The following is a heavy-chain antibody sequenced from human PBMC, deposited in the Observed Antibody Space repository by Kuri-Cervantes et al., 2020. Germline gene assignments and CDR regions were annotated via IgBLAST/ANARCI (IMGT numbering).Heavy chain of an antibody. V-gene: IGHV3-7*01. Sequence: GESLKISCAASGFTFSSYAMHWVRQAPGKGLEWVANIKQDGSEKYYVDSVKGRFTISRDNAKNSLYLQMNSLRAEDTAVYYCARDLGEWELRNNWFDPWGQGTLVTVSS. CDR3: ARDLGEWELRNNWFDP. CDR1: GFTFSSYA. D-gene: IGHD1-26*01. CDR2: IKQDGSEK. J-gene: IGHJ5*02.